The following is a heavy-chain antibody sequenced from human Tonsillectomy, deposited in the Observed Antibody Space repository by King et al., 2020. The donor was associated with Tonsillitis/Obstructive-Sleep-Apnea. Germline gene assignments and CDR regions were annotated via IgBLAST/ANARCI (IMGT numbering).Heavy chain of an antibody. CDR2: IDWDDHK. D-gene: IGHD3-22*01. V-gene: IGHV2-70*11. CDR3: ARMYYYDSRDNWFDP. CDR1: GFSLSTSGMC. Sequence: VTLKESGPALVKPTQTLTLTCTFSGFSLSTSGMCVCWIRQPPGKALEWLARIDWDDHKYYSTSLKTRLTISKDTSKNQVVLTMTNMDPVDTATYYCARMYYYDSRDNWFDPWGQGTLVTVSS. J-gene: IGHJ5*02.